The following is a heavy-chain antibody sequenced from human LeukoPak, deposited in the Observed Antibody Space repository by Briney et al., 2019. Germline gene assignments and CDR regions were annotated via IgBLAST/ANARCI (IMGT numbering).Heavy chain of an antibody. CDR2: IYYSGST. D-gene: IGHD6-6*01. J-gene: IGHJ5*02. Sequence: SETLSLTCTVSGGSISSYYWSWIRQPPGKGLEWIGYIYYSGSTYYNPSLKSRVTISVDTSKNQFSLKLSSVTAADTAVYYCARDLQYSSSGTWGQGTLVTVSS. CDR3: ARDLQYSSSGT. CDR1: GGSISSYY. V-gene: IGHV4-59*12.